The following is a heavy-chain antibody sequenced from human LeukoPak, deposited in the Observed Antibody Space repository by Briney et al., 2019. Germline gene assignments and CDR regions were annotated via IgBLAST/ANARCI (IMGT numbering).Heavy chain of an antibody. CDR1: GGTFISYA. V-gene: IGHV1-69*13. Sequence: ASVKVSCKASGGTFISYAISWVRQAPGQGLEWMGGIIPIFGTANYAQKFQGRVTITADESTSTAYMELSSLRSEDTAVYYCATTPLWFGELFVRWCFDYWGQGTLVTVSS. J-gene: IGHJ4*02. D-gene: IGHD3-10*01. CDR2: IIPIFGTA. CDR3: ATTPLWFGELFVRWCFDY.